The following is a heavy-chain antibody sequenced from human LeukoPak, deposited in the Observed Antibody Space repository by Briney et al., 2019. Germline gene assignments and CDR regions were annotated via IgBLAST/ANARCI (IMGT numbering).Heavy chain of an antibody. CDR3: AKATGNLGN. CDR1: GFTFSSYG. D-gene: IGHD1-1*01. J-gene: IGHJ4*02. V-gene: IGHV3-23*01. CDR2: ISGSGGST. Sequence: QSGGSLRLSCAASGFTFSSYGMSWVRQAPGKGLEWVSAISGSGGSTYYADSVKGRFTISRGNSKNTLYLQMNSLRAEDTAIYYCAKATGNLGNWGQGTLVTVSS.